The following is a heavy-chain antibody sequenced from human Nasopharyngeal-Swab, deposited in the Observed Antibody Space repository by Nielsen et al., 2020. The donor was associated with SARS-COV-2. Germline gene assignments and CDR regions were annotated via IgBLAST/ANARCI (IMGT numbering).Heavy chain of an antibody. CDR1: GGSFSGYY. CDR2: IYHSGST. V-gene: IGHV4-38-2*01. D-gene: IGHD3-22*01. CDR3: ARLGRSMIVVVIRPGYFDL. J-gene: IGHJ2*01. Sequence: SETLSLTCAVYGGSFSGYYWGWIRQPPGKGLEWIGSIYHSGSTYYNPSLKSRVTISVDTSKNQFSLKLSSVTAADTAVYYCARLGRSMIVVVIRPGYFDLWGRGTLVTVSS.